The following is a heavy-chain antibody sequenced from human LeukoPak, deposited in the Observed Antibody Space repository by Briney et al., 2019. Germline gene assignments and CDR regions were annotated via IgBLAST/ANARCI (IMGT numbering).Heavy chain of an antibody. D-gene: IGHD3-22*01. V-gene: IGHV3-23*01. J-gene: IGHJ4*02. Sequence: GGSLRLSCAASGFTFNTHAMNWVRRAPGKGLEWVSAISGGDGSTYYADSVKGRFTISRDNSKNTLSLQMSSLRAEDTAVYYCAKRTYSDASGYLGSFDDWGQGTLVTVSS. CDR3: AKRTYSDASGYLGSFDD. CDR1: GFTFNTHA. CDR2: ISGGDGST.